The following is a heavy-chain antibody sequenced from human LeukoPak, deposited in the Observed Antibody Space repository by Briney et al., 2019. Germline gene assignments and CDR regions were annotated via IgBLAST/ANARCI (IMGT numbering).Heavy chain of an antibody. Sequence: SETLSLTCTVSGDSMNNYYWSWIRQPPGKGLEWIGNINYSGSTNSNPSLKSRVTISVDTSKNQFSLKLSSVTAADTAVYYCARALLPYSGYSRWGQGTLVTVSS. V-gene: IGHV4-59*01. J-gene: IGHJ4*02. CDR1: GDSMNNYY. CDR2: INYSGST. CDR3: ARALLPYSGYSR. D-gene: IGHD5-12*01.